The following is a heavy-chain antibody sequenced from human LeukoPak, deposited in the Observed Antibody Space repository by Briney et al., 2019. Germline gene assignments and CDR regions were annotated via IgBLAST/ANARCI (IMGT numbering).Heavy chain of an antibody. D-gene: IGHD5-18*01. CDR2: IYYSGST. CDR3: ARDRGYSYGPDY. Sequence: SETLSLTCTVSGGSISSYYWSWIRHPPGKGLEWIGYIYYSGSTNYNPSLKSRVTISVDTSKNQFSLKLSSVTAADSAVYYCARDRGYSYGPDYWGQGTLVTVSS. CDR1: GGSISSYY. J-gene: IGHJ4*02. V-gene: IGHV4-59*01.